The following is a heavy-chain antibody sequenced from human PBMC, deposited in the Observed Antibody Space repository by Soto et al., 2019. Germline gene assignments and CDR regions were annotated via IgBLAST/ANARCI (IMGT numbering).Heavy chain of an antibody. CDR3: VKEGYMRSDWYGQFDC. Sequence: GGSLRLSCSASGFTFNTFAMHWVRQTPGKGLEFVSAISSNGGNTYYADSVKGRFAISRDNSKNTLYLQMYSLRPEDTALYYCVKEGYMRSDWYGQFDCWGQGTLVTVSS. D-gene: IGHD6-19*01. J-gene: IGHJ4*02. V-gene: IGHV3-64D*06. CDR1: GFTFNTFA. CDR2: ISSNGGNT.